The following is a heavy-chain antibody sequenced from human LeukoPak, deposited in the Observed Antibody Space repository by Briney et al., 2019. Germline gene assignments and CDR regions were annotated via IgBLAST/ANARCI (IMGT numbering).Heavy chain of an antibody. D-gene: IGHD3-10*01. V-gene: IGHV1-2*06. CDR2: INPNSGGT. Sequence: ASVKVSCEASGYTFTGYYMHWVRQAPGQGLEWMGRINPNSGGTNYAQKFQGRVTMTRDTYISTAYMELSRLRSDDTAVYYCARTMVRGDSDYWGQGTPVTVSS. CDR1: GYTFTGYY. CDR3: ARTMVRGDSDY. J-gene: IGHJ4*02.